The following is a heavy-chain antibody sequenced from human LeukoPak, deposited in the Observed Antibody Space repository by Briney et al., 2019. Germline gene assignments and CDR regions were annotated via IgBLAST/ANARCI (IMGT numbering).Heavy chain of an antibody. D-gene: IGHD2-2*01. CDR2: IYTSGST. V-gene: IGHV4-4*09. CDR3: ARQECTSASCLTKNAFDI. CDR1: GSISGYY. Sequence: SETLSLTCTVSGSISGYYWSWIRQPPGKGLEWIGYIYTSGSTNYNPSLESRVTISVDTSKNQFSLDLSSVTAADTAVYYCARQECTSASCLTKNAFDIWGQGTMVTVSS. J-gene: IGHJ3*02.